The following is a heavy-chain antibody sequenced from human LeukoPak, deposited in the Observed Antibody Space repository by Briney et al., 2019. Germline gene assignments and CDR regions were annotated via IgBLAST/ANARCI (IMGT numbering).Heavy chain of an antibody. V-gene: IGHV4-4*07. D-gene: IGHD4-11*01. J-gene: IGHJ6*03. CDR1: GGSISSYY. CDR3: ARGYSNYPYYYYYMDV. CDR2: IYTSGSN. Sequence: SETLSLTCTVSGGSISSYYWSWIRQPAGKGLEWIGRIYTSGSNNYNPSLNSRVTMSVDTSKNQFSLKLSSVTAADTAVYYCARGYSNYPYYYYYMDVWGKGTTVTVSS.